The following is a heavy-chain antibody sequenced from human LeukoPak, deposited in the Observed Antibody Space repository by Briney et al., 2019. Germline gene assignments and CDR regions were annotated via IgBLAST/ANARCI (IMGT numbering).Heavy chain of an antibody. CDR3: ARGQEGYDY. CDR1: GFTFSSYA. D-gene: IGHD6-13*01. V-gene: IGHV4-59*01. J-gene: IGHJ4*02. CDR2: IYYSGST. Sequence: PGGSLRLSCAASGFTFSSYAMSWIRQPPGKGLEWIGYIYYSGSTNYNPSLKSRVTISVDTSKNQFSLKLSSVTAADTAVYYCARGQEGYDYWGQGTLVTVSS.